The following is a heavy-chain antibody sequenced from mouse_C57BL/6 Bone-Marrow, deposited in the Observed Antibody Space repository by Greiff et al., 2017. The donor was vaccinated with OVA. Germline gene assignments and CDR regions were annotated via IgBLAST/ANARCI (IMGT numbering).Heavy chain of an antibody. D-gene: IGHD2-1*01. J-gene: IGHJ4*01. CDR2: IDPSDSYT. V-gene: IGHV1-69*01. Sequence: VQVQQPGAELVMPGASVKLSCKASGYTFTSYWMHWVKQRPGQGLEWIGEIDPSDSYTNYNQKFKGKSTLTVDKSSSTAYMQLSSLTSEDSAVYYCARVLYYGTPYAMDYWGQGTSVTVSS. CDR1: GYTFTSYW. CDR3: ARVLYYGTPYAMDY.